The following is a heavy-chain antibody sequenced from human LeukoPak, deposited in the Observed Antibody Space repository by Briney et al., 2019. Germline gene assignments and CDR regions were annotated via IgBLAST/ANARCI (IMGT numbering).Heavy chain of an antibody. CDR2: ISSNGGST. Sequence: PGGSLRLSCSASGFTFSSYAMHWVRQAPGKGLEYVSAISSNGGSTYYADSVKGRFTISRDNSKNTLYLQMSSLRAEDTAVYYCGKGRGYSRGGWGGTDKGYFDYGGQGPLV. V-gene: IGHV3-64D*06. D-gene: IGHD6-13*01. CDR3: GKGRGYSRGGWGGTDKGYFDY. CDR1: GFTFSSYA. J-gene: IGHJ4*02.